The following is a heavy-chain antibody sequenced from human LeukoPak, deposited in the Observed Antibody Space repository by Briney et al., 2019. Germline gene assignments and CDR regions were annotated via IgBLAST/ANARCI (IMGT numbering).Heavy chain of an antibody. V-gene: IGHV3-23*01. Sequence: AGGSLRLSCAASGFTFSTYAMSWVRQAPGKGLEWVAAISGSGGSTYYADSVKGRLTISRDNSKNTLYLQMNSLRAEDTAIYYCAREGPRGNSQFDYWGQGTLVTVSS. CDR1: GFTFSTYA. J-gene: IGHJ4*02. CDR2: ISGSGGST. D-gene: IGHD2/OR15-2a*01. CDR3: AREGPRGNSQFDY.